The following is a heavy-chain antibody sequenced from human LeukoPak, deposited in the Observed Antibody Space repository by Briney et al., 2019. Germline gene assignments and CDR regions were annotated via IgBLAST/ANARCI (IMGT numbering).Heavy chain of an antibody. V-gene: IGHV1-69*13. CDR1: GGTFSSHA. CDR3: ARDLSRDILTGTGGY. Sequence: GASVKVSCKASGGTFSSHAISWVRQAPGQGLEWMGGIIPIFGTANYAQKFQGRVTITADESTSTAYMERSSLRSEDTAVYYCARDLSRDILTGTGGYWGQGTLVTVSS. D-gene: IGHD3-9*01. CDR2: IIPIFGTA. J-gene: IGHJ4*02.